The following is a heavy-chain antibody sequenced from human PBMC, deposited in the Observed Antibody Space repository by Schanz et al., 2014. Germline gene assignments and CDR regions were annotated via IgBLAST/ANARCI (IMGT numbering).Heavy chain of an antibody. CDR2: TSHDGSFT. V-gene: IGHV3-74*01. Sequence: EVHLVESGGGLVQPGGSLRLSCAASGFTFSSSWMHWVRQAPGKGLVWVSRTSHDGSFTTFADSVKGRFTISRDNARNTLYLQMNSLRAEDTAVYYCARGRARQLVHWFDPWGQGTLVTVSS. CDR1: GFTFSSSW. CDR3: ARGRARQLVHWFDP. D-gene: IGHD6-13*01. J-gene: IGHJ5*02.